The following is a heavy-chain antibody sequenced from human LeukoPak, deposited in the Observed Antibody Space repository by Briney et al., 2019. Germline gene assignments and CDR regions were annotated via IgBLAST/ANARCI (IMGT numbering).Heavy chain of an antibody. J-gene: IGHJ4*02. V-gene: IGHV3-30*04. CDR3: AKDVFTNRATTYFDY. D-gene: IGHD1-26*01. CDR1: GFTFSSYA. CDR2: ISYDGSNK. Sequence: HPGGSLRLSCAASGFTFSSYAMHWVRQAPGKGLEWVAIISYDGSNKYYADSVKGRFTISRDNSKNTLYLQMNSLRAEDTAVYYCAKDVFTNRATTYFDYWGQGTRVTVPS.